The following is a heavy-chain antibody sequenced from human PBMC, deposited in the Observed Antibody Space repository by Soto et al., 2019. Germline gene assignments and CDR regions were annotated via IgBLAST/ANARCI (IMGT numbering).Heavy chain of an antibody. V-gene: IGHV3-23*01. CDR2: ITGGGGGT. Sequence: EVQLLESGGGLVQPGGSLRLSFAASGFTFSTYTMNWVRQTPGKGLEWVSAITGGGGGTYYLDSVKGRFTISRDNAKNTLYLQMNNLRVEDTAVYYCARNRGMDVWGQGTTVTVSS. CDR3: ARNRGMDV. J-gene: IGHJ6*02. CDR1: GFTFSTYT.